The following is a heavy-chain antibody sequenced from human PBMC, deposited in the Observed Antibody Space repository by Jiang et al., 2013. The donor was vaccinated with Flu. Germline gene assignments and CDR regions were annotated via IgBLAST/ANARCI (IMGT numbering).Heavy chain of an antibody. J-gene: IGHJ4*02. CDR1: GYSFTSYW. V-gene: IGHV5-51*03. CDR3: ARPVHDSSGYWYLFDH. Sequence: GAEVKKPGESLKISCKGSGYSFTSYWIAWVRQMPGKGLEWMGIIYPGDSDTKYRPSFQGQVTISADKSTSTAYLQWSSLKASDTAMYYCARPVHDSSGYWYLFDHWGQGTQVTVSS. CDR2: IYPGDSDT. D-gene: IGHD3-22*01.